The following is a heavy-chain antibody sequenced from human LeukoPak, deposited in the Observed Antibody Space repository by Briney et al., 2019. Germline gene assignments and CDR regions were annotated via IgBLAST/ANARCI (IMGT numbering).Heavy chain of an antibody. CDR3: ANLPKDYGDYYDAFDI. Sequence: GGSLRLSCAASGFTFSSYGMHWVRQAPGKGLEWVSSISSSSSYIYYADSVKGRFTISRDNAKNSLYLQMNSLRAEDTAVYYCANLPKDYGDYYDAFDIWGQGTMVTVSS. D-gene: IGHD4-17*01. J-gene: IGHJ3*02. CDR2: ISSSSSYI. V-gene: IGHV3-21*01. CDR1: GFTFSSYG.